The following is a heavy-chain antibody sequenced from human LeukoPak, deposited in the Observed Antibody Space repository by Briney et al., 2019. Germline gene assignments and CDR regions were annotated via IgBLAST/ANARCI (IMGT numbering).Heavy chain of an antibody. CDR2: IWYDGSNK. Sequence: PGRSLRLSCAASGFTFSSYGMHWVRPAPGKGLEWVAVIWYDGSNKYYADSVKGRFTISRDNSKNTLYLQMNSLRAEDTAVYYCAREYYYDSSGYSLFGLDYWGQGTLVTVSS. CDR1: GFTFSSYG. CDR3: AREYYYDSSGYSLFGLDY. D-gene: IGHD3-22*01. J-gene: IGHJ4*02. V-gene: IGHV3-33*01.